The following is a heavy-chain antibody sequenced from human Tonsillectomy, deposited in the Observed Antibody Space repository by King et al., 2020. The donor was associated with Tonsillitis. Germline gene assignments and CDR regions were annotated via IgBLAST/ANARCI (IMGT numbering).Heavy chain of an antibody. CDR3: ARERLSRYNWNDVGGMDV. J-gene: IGHJ6*02. CDR2: ISFDGSNK. CDR1: GFTFSSYG. D-gene: IGHD1-1*01. Sequence: VQLVESGGGVVQPGRSLRLSCAASGFTFSSYGMHWVRQAPGKGLEWVAFISFDGSNKYYADSVKGRFTISRDNSNNTLFLQMNSLRVEDTAVYYCARERLSRYNWNDVGGMDVWGQGTTVTVSS. V-gene: IGHV3-33*05.